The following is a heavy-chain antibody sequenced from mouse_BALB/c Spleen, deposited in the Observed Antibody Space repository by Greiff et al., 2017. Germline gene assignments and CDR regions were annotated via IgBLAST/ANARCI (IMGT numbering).Heavy chain of an antibody. CDR3: ASKRRYDGGDYAMDY. V-gene: IGHV1-55*01. Sequence: VQLVQSGAELVKPGASVKLSCKASGFTFSSNYISWLKQKPGQSLEWIAGIYAGTGGTSYNQKFTGKAPLTVDTSSSTAYMQFSSLTTEDSAIDNCASKRRYDGGDYAMDYWGQGTSVTVSS. CDR2: IYAGTGGT. J-gene: IGHJ4*01. CDR1: GFTFSSNY. D-gene: IGHD2-14*01.